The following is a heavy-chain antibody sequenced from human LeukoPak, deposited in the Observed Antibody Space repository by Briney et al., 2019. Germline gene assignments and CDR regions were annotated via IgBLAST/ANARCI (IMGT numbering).Heavy chain of an antibody. V-gene: IGHV1-18*01. CDR1: GYTFTSYG. CDR2: ISAYNGNT. Sequence: ASVKVSCKASGYTFTSYGISWVRQAPGQGLEWMGWISAYNGNTNYAQKLQGRVTMTTDTSTSTAYMELRSLRSDDTAVFYCARVISCSSTSCFHTFDYWGQGTLLTVSS. CDR3: ARVISCSSTSCFHTFDY. D-gene: IGHD2-2*01. J-gene: IGHJ4*02.